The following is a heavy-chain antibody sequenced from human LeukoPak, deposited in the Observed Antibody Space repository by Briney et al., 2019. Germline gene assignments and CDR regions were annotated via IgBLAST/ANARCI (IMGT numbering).Heavy chain of an antibody. Sequence: SVKVSCKASGGTFSSYAISWVRQAPGQGLEWMGGIIPIFGTANYAQKFQGRVTITTDESTSTAYMELSSLRSEDTAVYYCARPGFVEMATIGWFDPWGQGTLVTVSS. J-gene: IGHJ5*02. CDR2: IIPIFGTA. CDR1: GGTFSSYA. V-gene: IGHV1-69*05. D-gene: IGHD5-24*01. CDR3: ARPGFVEMATIGWFDP.